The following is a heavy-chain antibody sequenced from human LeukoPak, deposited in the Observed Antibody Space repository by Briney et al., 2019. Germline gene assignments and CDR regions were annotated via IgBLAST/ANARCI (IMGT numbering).Heavy chain of an antibody. J-gene: IGHJ2*01. CDR1: GFNFNVYN. Sequence: GGSLRLSCAASGFNFNVYNMNWVRQAPGKGLEWVSFISSGSNYKYYADSVRGRFTISRDNANNSLFLQMTSLRVEITAVYYCVKRRGEAVAGNWCSELWGRGTLVTVSS. V-gene: IGHV3-21*01. CDR3: VKRRGEAVAGNWCSEL. D-gene: IGHD6-19*01. CDR2: ISSGSNYK.